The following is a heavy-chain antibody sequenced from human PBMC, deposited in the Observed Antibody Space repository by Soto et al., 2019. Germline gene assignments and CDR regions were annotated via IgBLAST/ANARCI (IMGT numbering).Heavy chain of an antibody. Sequence: QVQLQESGPGLVKPSQTLSLTCTVSGGSISSGDYYWSWIRQPPGQGLEWIGYIYYSGSTYYTPSLKIRVTISVDTSKNQFSLKLISVTAADTAVYYCASYSSSWYNVMDVWCQGPTVTVSS. D-gene: IGHD6-13*01. J-gene: IGHJ6*02. CDR3: ASYSSSWYNVMDV. V-gene: IGHV4-30-4*01. CDR1: GGSISSGDYY. CDR2: IYYSGST.